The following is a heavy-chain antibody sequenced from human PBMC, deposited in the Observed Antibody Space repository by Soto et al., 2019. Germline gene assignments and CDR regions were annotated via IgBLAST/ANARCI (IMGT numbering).Heavy chain of an antibody. J-gene: IGHJ4*02. Sequence: EVQLVESGGGLVQPGGSLRLSCAASGFTFSSYSMNWVRQAPGKGLEWVSYISSSSSTIYYADSVKGRFTISRDNAKNSLYLQMNRLRDEDTAVYYCARERGYSYGFYYFDYWGQGTLVTVSS. CDR3: ARERGYSYGFYYFDY. CDR2: ISSSSSTI. CDR1: GFTFSSYS. D-gene: IGHD5-18*01. V-gene: IGHV3-48*02.